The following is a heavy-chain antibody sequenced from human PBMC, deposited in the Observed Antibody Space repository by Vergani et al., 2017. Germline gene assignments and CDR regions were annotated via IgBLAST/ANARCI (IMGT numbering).Heavy chain of an antibody. D-gene: IGHD6-13*01. J-gene: IGHJ4*02. V-gene: IGHV3-21*01. CDR1: GFTFSSYS. CDR2: ISSSSSYI. Sequence: EVQLVESGGGLVKPGGSLRLSCAAPGFTFSSYSMNWVRQAPGKGLEWVSSISSSSSYIYYADSVKGRFTISRDNAKNSLYLQMNSLRAEDTAVYYCARDIRPTRGAGTPYFDYWGQGTLVTVSS. CDR3: ARDIRPTRGAGTPYFDY.